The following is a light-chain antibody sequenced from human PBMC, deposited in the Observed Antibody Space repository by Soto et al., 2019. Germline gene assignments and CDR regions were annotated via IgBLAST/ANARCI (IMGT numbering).Light chain of an antibody. CDR2: DAS. CDR3: QQYHSWPA. Sequence: EILMTQSPATLSLSPGEVVTLSFRAAQDVTNSVAWYQQKSGQAPRLLIYDASARASGVSARFSGSGSGTDFTLTISSLQSEDSAVYYCQQYHSWPAFGQGTKVDIK. CDR1: QDVTNS. J-gene: IGKJ1*01. V-gene: IGKV3-15*01.